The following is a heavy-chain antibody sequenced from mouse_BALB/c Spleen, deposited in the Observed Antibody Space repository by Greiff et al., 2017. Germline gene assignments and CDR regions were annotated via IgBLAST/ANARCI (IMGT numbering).Heavy chain of an antibody. J-gene: IGHJ3*01. D-gene: IGHD2-1*01. CDR3: ARNKPYGNYAWFAY. CDR2: ISYSGST. CDR1: GYSITSDYA. V-gene: IGHV3-2*02. Sequence: EVKLQESGPGLVKPSQSLSLTCTVTGYSITSDYAWNWIRQFPGNKLEWMGYISYSGSTSYNPSLKSRISITRDTSKNQFFLQLNSVTTEDTATYYCARNKPYGNYAWFAYWGQGTLVTVSA.